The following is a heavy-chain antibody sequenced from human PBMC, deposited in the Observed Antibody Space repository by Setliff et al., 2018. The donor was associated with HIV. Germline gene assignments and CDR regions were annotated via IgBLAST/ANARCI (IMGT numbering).Heavy chain of an antibody. V-gene: IGHV1-8*02. CDR3: ARAIPDYGDYYFDY. CDR2: MNPNSGNT. J-gene: IGHJ4*02. CDR1: GYTFTSYD. D-gene: IGHD4-17*01. Sequence: ASVKVSCKASGYTFTSYDINWVRQATGQGLEWMGWMNPNSGNTGYAQKFQGRVTMTRSTSITTAYMELSSLRSEDTAVYYCARAIPDYGDYYFDYWGQGTLVTVTS.